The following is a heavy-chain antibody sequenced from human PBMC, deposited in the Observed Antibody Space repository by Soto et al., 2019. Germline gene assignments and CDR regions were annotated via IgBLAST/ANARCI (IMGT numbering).Heavy chain of an antibody. J-gene: IGHJ3*02. CDR3: ARVGTGIAADHHAFDI. CDR1: GGTFSSYA. Sequence: QVQLVQSGAEVKKPGSSVKVSCKASGGTFSSYAISWVRQAPGQGLEWMGGIIPIFGTANYAQKFQGRVTITADESTSTAYMELSSLRSKDTAVYYCARVGTGIAADHHAFDIWGQGTMVTVSS. D-gene: IGHD6-13*01. V-gene: IGHV1-69*01. CDR2: IIPIFGTA.